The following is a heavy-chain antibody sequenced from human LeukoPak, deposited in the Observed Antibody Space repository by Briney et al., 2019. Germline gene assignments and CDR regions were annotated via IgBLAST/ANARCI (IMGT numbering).Heavy chain of an antibody. CDR3: VSFYETY. V-gene: IGHV3-74*01. Sequence: GGSLRLSCAASGNYLMDWVRQVPGKGLVWVSHINSDGSWTSYADSVKGRFTISKDNAKNTVYLQMNSLRAEDTAVYYCVSFYETYWGRGTLVTVSS. CDR1: GNYL. CDR2: INSDGSWT. J-gene: IGHJ4*02. D-gene: IGHD2/OR15-2a*01.